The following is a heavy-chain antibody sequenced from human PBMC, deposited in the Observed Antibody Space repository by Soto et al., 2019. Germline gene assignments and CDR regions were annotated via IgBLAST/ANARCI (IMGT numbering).Heavy chain of an antibody. D-gene: IGHD2-2*01. J-gene: IGHJ6*02. Sequence: ESGGGVVQPGRSLRLSCAASGFTFSSYAMHWVRQAPGKGLEWVAVISYDGSNKYYADSVKGRFTISRDNSKNTLYLQMNSLRAEDTAVYYCARDYCSSTSCKDYYYYGMDVWGQGTTVTVSS. CDR2: ISYDGSNK. CDR3: ARDYCSSTSCKDYYYYGMDV. V-gene: IGHV3-30-3*01. CDR1: GFTFSSYA.